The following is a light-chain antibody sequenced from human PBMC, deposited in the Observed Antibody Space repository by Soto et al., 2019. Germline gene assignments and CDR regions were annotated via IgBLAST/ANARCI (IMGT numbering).Light chain of an antibody. CDR2: DAS. CDR1: QNVYNN. CDR3: QQCWNWPLP. J-gene: IGKJ4*01. Sequence: EIVMTQSPATLSVSPGEGATLSCKASQNVYNNLAWYQQRPGQPPRLLIYDASTRATGISARFSGSGYGTEFTPTNSCLQSQDFAVYFCQQCWNWPLPFGGGTNVEIK. V-gene: IGKV3-15*01.